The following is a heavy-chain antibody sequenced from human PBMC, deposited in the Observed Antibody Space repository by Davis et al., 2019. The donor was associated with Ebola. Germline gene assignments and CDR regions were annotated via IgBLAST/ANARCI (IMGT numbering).Heavy chain of an antibody. V-gene: IGHV3-15*01. Sequence: GESLKISCAASGFTFSNAWMSWVRQAPGKGLEWVGRIKSKTDGGTTDYAAPVKGRFTISRDDSKNTLYLQMNSLKTEDTAVYYCTTDRYSSSWDYYYGMDVWGKGTTVTVSS. CDR2: IKSKTDGGTT. CDR3: TTDRYSSSWDYYYGMDV. D-gene: IGHD6-13*01. J-gene: IGHJ6*04. CDR1: GFTFSNAW.